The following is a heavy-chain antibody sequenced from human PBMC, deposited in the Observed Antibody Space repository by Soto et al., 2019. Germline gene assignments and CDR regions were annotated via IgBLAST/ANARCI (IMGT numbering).Heavy chain of an antibody. CDR2: TRNKANSYTT. CDR1: GFTFSDHY. J-gene: IGHJ4*02. V-gene: IGHV3-72*01. CDR3: TRVPDY. Sequence: EVQLVESGGGLVQPGGSLRLSCAASGFTFSDHYIDWVRQAPGKGLEWVGRTRNKANSYTTEYAASVKGRFTISRDDSKNSLYLQRTSLKTEDTAVYFCTRVPDYWGQGVLVTVSS.